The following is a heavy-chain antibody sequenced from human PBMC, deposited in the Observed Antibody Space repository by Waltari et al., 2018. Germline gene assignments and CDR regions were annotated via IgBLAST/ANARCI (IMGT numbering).Heavy chain of an antibody. V-gene: IGHV3-30*04. D-gene: IGHD2-2*01. CDR3: ARRGGRYCSSTSCSEWGDAFDI. CDR2: ISYDGSNK. J-gene: IGHJ3*02. CDR1: GFTFSSYA. Sequence: QVQLVESGGGVVQPGRSLSLSCAASGFTFSSYAMHWVRQAPGQGLEWVAVISYDGSNKYYADSVKGRFTISRDNSKNTLYLQMNSLRAEDTAVYYCARRGGRYCSSTSCSEWGDAFDIWGQGTMVTVSS.